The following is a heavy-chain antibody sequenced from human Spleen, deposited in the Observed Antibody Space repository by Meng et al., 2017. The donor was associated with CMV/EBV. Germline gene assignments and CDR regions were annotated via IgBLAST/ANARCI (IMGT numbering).Heavy chain of an antibody. J-gene: IGHJ4*02. CDR1: GFTFSTFA. Sequence: GESLKISCAASGFTFSTFAMYWVRQAPGKGQEWVAVTSYDGRTKFYADSVKGRLTLSRDNSKNSVYLEMNRLRVADTAVYFCAREGFSNSRGVDSWGQGTLVTVSS. V-gene: IGHV3-30*04. CDR3: AREGFSNSRGVDS. CDR2: TSYDGRTK. D-gene: IGHD3-10*01.